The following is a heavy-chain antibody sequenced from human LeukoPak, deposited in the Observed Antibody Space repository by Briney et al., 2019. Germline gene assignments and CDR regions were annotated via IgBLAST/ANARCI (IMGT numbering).Heavy chain of an antibody. CDR3: ARRRCSGGSCYFDY. V-gene: IGHV4-31*03. CDR1: GGSISSGGYY. D-gene: IGHD2-15*01. Sequence: SETLSLTCTVPGGSISSGGYYWSWIRQHPGKGLEWIGYIYYSGSTYYNPSLKSRVTISVDTSKNQFSLKLSSVTAADTAVYYCARRRCSGGSCYFDYWGQGTLVTVSS. CDR2: IYYSGST. J-gene: IGHJ4*02.